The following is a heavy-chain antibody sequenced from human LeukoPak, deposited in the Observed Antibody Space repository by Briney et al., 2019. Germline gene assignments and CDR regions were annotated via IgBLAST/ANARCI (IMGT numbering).Heavy chain of an antibody. CDR1: GVSISSYY. CDR3: ARGLTYYYDSSGYSEGVDY. Sequence: SGTLSLTCTVSGVSISSYYWSWIRQPPGKGLEWIGYIYYSGSTNYNPSLKSRVTISVDTSKNQFSLKLSSVTAADTAVYYCARGLTYYYDSSGYSEGVDYWGQGTLVTVSS. V-gene: IGHV4-59*01. CDR2: IYYSGST. J-gene: IGHJ4*02. D-gene: IGHD3-22*01.